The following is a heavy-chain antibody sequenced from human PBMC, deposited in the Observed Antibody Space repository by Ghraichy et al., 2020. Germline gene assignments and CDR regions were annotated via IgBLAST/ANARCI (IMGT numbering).Heavy chain of an antibody. Sequence: SQTLSLTCTVSGGSISTYYWSWIRQPACNGLEWIGHINISWTTNYNPSLKSRVTMSVDTSKNQFSLSLKSVTAADTAIYYCARGRSGGYDRAPFDYLGQ. D-gene: IGHD5-12*01. J-gene: IGHJ4*02. CDR1: GGSISTYY. CDR2: INISWTT. CDR3: ARGRSGGYDRAPFDY. V-gene: IGHV4-4*07.